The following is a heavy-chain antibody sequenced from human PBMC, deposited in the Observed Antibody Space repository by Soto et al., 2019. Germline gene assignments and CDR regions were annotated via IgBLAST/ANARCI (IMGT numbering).Heavy chain of an antibody. CDR1: GFTFSSYA. CDR2: ISGSGGST. J-gene: IGHJ5*02. V-gene: IGHV3-23*01. D-gene: IGHD2-2*02. Sequence: GGSLRLSCAASGFTFSSYAMSWVRQAPGKGLEWVSAISGSGGSTYYADSVKGRFTISRDNSKNTLYLQMNSLRAEDTAVYYCAKEGAIAERGNRPEEFDPWGQGTLVTVSS. CDR3: AKEGAIAERGNRPEEFDP.